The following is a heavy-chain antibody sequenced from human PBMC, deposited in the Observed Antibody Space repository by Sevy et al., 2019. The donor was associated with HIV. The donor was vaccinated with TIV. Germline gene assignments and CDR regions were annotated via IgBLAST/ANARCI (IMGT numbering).Heavy chain of an antibody. CDR1: GFTFNTYA. CDR3: AKNFRGKYLEGYFDY. J-gene: IGHJ4*02. CDR2: IGSGGTT. V-gene: IGHV3-23*01. D-gene: IGHD1-20*01. Sequence: GGSLRLSCTASGFTFNTYAMSWVRRAPGKGLEWVSAIGSGGTTYYVDSVKGRFTISRDNSKTTRDLQMNSLIVDDTAVYYCAKNFRGKYLEGYFDYWGQGILVTVSS.